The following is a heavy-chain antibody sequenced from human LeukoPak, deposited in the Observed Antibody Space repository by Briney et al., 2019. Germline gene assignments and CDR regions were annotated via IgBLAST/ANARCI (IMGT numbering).Heavy chain of an antibody. CDR2: ISGSGGST. D-gene: IGHD3-10*01. Sequence: PGGSLRLSCAASGFTFSSYGMSWVRQAPGKGLEWVSAISGSGGSTYYADSVKGRFTISRDNSKNTLYLQMNSLRAEDTAVYYCAKDGGWFGESNHDYWGQGTLVTVSS. CDR3: AKDGGWFGESNHDY. CDR1: GFTFSSYG. V-gene: IGHV3-23*01. J-gene: IGHJ4*02.